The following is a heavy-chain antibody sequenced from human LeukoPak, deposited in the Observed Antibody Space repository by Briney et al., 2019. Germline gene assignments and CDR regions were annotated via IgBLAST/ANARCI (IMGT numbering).Heavy chain of an antibody. D-gene: IGHD3-22*01. CDR1: GGSISSGTYY. V-gene: IGHV4-61*02. CDR2: FYTSGST. J-gene: IGHJ6*03. CDR3: ARDRRSYYYDSSGYGYYYYYMDV. Sequence: SETLSLTCTVSGGSISSGTYYWSWIRQPAGKGLEWIGRFYTSGSTNYNPSLKSRVTISVDTSKNQFSLKLSSVTAADTAVYYCARDRRSYYYDSSGYGYYYYYMDVWGKGTTVTISS.